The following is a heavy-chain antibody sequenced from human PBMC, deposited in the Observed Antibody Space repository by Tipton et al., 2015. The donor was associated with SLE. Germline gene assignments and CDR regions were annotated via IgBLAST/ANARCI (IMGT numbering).Heavy chain of an antibody. V-gene: IGHV3-49*04. CDR1: GFTFGDYA. D-gene: IGHD2-21*01. CDR2: IRSKAYGGTT. J-gene: IGHJ4*02. CDR3: TRVRDMVVVIAIGYFDY. Sequence: SLRLSCTASGFTFGDYAMSWVRQAPGKGLEWVGFIRSKAYGGTTEYAASVKGRFTISRDDSKSIAYLQMNSLKTEDTAVYYCTRVRDMVVVIAIGYFDYWGQGTLVTVSS.